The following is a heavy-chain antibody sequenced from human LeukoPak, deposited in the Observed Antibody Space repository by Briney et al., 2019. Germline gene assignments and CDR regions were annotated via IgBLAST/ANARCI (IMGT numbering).Heavy chain of an antibody. V-gene: IGHV4-30-4*08. Sequence: KPSETLSLTCTVSGGSIRSDDYYWNWIRQPPGKGLEWIGYIYYSGSTYYNPSLKSRITMSVDTSKNQFSLKLSSVTAADTAVYYCVRTRRLVIDYWGQGTLVTVSS. CDR2: IYYSGST. J-gene: IGHJ4*02. CDR3: VRTRRLVIDY. D-gene: IGHD1-26*01. CDR1: GGSIRSDDYY.